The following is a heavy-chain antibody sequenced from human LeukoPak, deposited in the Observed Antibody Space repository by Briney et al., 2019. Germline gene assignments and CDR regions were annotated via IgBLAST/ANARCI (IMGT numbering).Heavy chain of an antibody. CDR3: AKGLVEMATIGQFDY. CDR1: GFTFSSYA. Sequence: GGSLRLSCAASGFTFSSYAMSWVRQAPGKGLEWVSAISGSGGSTYYADSVKGRFTISRDNSKNTLYLQMNSLRAEDTAVYYCAKGLVEMATIGQFDYWAREPWSPSPQ. V-gene: IGHV3-23*01. D-gene: IGHD5-24*01. J-gene: IGHJ4*02. CDR2: ISGSGGST.